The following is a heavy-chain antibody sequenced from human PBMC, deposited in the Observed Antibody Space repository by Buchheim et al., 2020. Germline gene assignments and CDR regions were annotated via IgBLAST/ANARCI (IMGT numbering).Heavy chain of an antibody. Sequence: EVQLVESGGGLVQPGGSLRLSCAASGFTFSSYWMSWVRQAPGKGLEWVANIKRDGSEKYYVDSVKGRFTISRDNAKNSLYLQMNSLRAEDTAVYYCARAAHRDNYDILTGYYNNWFDPWGQGTL. V-gene: IGHV3-7*02. CDR2: IKRDGSEK. CDR1: GFTFSSYW. J-gene: IGHJ5*02. D-gene: IGHD3-9*01. CDR3: ARAAHRDNYDILTGYYNNWFDP.